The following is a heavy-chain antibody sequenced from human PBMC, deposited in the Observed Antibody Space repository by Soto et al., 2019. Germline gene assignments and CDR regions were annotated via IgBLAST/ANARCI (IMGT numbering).Heavy chain of an antibody. CDR3: GKILQLGDYAYYYYGMDV. CDR2: ISYDGSNK. V-gene: IGHV3-30*18. D-gene: IGHD4-17*01. J-gene: IGHJ6*02. CDR1: GFTFSSYG. Sequence: QVQLVESGGGVVQPGRSLRLSCAASGFTFSSYGMHWVRQAPGKGLEWVAVISYDGSNKYYADSVKGRFTISRDNSKNTLYLQMNSLRAEDTAVYYCGKILQLGDYAYYYYGMDVWGQGTTVTVSS.